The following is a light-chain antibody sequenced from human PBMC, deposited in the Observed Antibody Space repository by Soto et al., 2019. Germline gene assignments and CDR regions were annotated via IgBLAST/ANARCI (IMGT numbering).Light chain of an antibody. J-gene: IGLJ7*01. CDR1: SSDVGGYNY. CDR3: SSYTSSSTQV. Sequence: QSALTQPASVSGSPGQSITISCTGTSSDVGGYNYVSWYQQHPGKAPKLMFYDVSNRPSGVSNRFSGSKSGNTASLTISGLQAEDEADYYCSSYTSSSTQVFGGGTQLTV. V-gene: IGLV2-14*01. CDR2: DVS.